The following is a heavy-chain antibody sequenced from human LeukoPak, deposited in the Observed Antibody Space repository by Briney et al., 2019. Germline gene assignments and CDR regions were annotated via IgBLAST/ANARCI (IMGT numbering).Heavy chain of an antibody. Sequence: GGSLRLSCAAPGFTFSSYGMSWVRQAPGKGLEWVSAICGSGGSTYYAYSVNGRFPISRDNSKNTIYLQMNSLRAEDTAVYYCAKVGRRYFDWLPPGYYMDVWGKGTTVTISS. CDR2: ICGSGGST. CDR1: GFTFSSYG. D-gene: IGHD3-9*01. CDR3: AKVGRRYFDWLPPGYYMDV. V-gene: IGHV3-23*01. J-gene: IGHJ6*03.